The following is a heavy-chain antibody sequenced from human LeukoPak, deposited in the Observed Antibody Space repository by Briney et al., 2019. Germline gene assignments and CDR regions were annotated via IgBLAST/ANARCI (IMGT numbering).Heavy chain of an antibody. V-gene: IGHV3-30-3*01. Sequence: GGSLRLSCAASGFTFSSYAMHWVRQAPGRGLEWVAVISYDGSNKSYADSVKGRFTISRDNSKNTLYLQMNSLRAEDTAVYYCARSGYSYGSYYFDYWGQGTLVTVSS. CDR2: ISYDGSNK. CDR1: GFTFSSYA. J-gene: IGHJ4*02. D-gene: IGHD5-18*01. CDR3: ARSGYSYGSYYFDY.